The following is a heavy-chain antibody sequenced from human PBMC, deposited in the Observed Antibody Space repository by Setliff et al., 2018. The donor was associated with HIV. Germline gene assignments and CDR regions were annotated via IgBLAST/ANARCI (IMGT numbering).Heavy chain of an antibody. J-gene: IGHJ4*02. V-gene: IGHV4-59*11. CDR3: ARSPLYSGYERYYFDY. CDR1: AAPIRSHY. Sequence: SETLSLTCTVSAAPIRSHYWSWIRQSPGKGLEWIGNFYYTGSTDYNPSFKSRVTISLDKSNNQISLNLSSATAADTAVYYCARSPLYSGYERYYFDYWGQGTLVTVSS. D-gene: IGHD5-12*01. CDR2: FYYTGST.